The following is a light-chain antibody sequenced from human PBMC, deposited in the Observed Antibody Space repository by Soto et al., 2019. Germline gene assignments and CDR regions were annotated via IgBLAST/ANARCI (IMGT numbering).Light chain of an antibody. CDR1: QSISSY. J-gene: IGKJ1*01. V-gene: IGKV1-39*01. CDR2: DAS. Sequence: DIQMTQSPSSLSASVGDRVTITCRASQSISSYLNWYQQKPGKAPKLLIYDASTLQSGVPSRFSGSGSGKDFTLTINSLQPEDFATYYCQQYNSYSGTFGQGTKV. CDR3: QQYNSYSGT.